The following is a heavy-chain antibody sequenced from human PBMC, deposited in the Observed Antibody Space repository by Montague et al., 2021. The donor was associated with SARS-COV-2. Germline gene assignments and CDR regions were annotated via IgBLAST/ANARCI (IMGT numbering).Heavy chain of an antibody. CDR3: ARTRGYDHLFDV. J-gene: IGHJ4*01. CDR1: GGSISSNY. D-gene: IGHD5-12*01. Sequence: SETLSLTCTVSGGSISSNYWSWIRQPPGKGLEWIGYIYYSGSTNYNPSLKSRVTISVDTSKKQFSLQLSSVTAADTAVYYCARTRGYDHLFDVWGQGTLVTVSS. CDR2: IYYSGST. V-gene: IGHV4-59*01.